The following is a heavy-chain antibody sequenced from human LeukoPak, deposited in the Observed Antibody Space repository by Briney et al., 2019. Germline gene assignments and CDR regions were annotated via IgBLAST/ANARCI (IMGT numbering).Heavy chain of an antibody. CDR3: ARSRNYDTTGFNPSYYLDS. CDR1: GGSVIGSY. D-gene: IGHD3-22*01. CDR2: IYNTVDV. J-gene: IGHJ4*02. Sequence: SETLSLTCTVSGGSVIGSYWTWIRQSPGGSLQYLGYIYNTVDVNYSPSLKSRVTISIDMSRNQVSLRLTSVTAADTAIYYRARSRNYDTTGFNPSYYLDSWGQGALVTVAS. V-gene: IGHV4-59*02.